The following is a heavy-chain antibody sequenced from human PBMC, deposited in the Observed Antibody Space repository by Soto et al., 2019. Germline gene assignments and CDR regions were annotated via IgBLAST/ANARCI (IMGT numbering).Heavy chain of an antibody. CDR2: IIPLFGTA. CDR1: GGTFDAYT. Sequence: QVQLVQSGAEVRKPGSSVRVSCKASGGTFDAYTITWVRQAPGQGLEWMGGIIPLFGTANYAQKFQGRVTITADESTTTAHMELSSLRSEDTAVYFCARLGTKAMDVWGQGTTVNISS. V-gene: IGHV1-69*01. J-gene: IGHJ6*02. D-gene: IGHD2-2*01. CDR3: ARLGTKAMDV.